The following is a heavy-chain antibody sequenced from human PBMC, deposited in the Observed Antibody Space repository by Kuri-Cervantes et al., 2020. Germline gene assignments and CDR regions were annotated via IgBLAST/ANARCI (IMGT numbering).Heavy chain of an antibody. CDR2: ISTCSGTI. CDR1: GFTFTSYG. J-gene: IGHJ6*02. CDR3: ARGHSSGWYAGSNYGLDV. V-gene: IGHV3-48*02. D-gene: IGHD6-19*01. Sequence: GSLRLSCAASGFTFTSYGMNWVRQTPGKGLEWLSYISTCSGTIYYADSVRGRFTISRDDAKNSLNLQMKSLRDEDTAVYYCARGHSSGWYAGSNYGLDVWGQGTTVTVSS.